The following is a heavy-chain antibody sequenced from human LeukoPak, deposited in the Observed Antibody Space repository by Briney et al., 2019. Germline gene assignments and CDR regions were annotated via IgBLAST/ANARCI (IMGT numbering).Heavy chain of an antibody. CDR3: AKDQAEYYDSSGFDY. CDR2: IRYDGSNK. V-gene: IGHV3-30*02. CDR1: GFTFSSYG. D-gene: IGHD3-22*01. Sequence: GGSLRLSCAASGFTFSSYGMHWVRQAPGKGLEWVAFIRYDGSNKYYADSVKGRFTISRDNSKNTLYLQMNSLRAEDTAVYYCAKDQAEYYDSSGFDYWGQGTLVTVSS. J-gene: IGHJ4*02.